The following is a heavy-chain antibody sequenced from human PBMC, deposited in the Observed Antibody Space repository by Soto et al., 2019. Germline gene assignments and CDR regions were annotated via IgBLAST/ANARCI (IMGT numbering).Heavy chain of an antibody. V-gene: IGHV3-30-3*01. CDR3: AAGPAADSY. Sequence: QVQLVESGGGVVQPGRSLRLSCAASGFTFSSYAMHWVRQAPGKGLEWVAVISYDGSNKYYADSVKGQFTISRDDSKNARDRQVNNLRADDAAGYYCAAGPAADSYWGQGNLVAASS. CDR2: ISYDGSNK. J-gene: IGHJ4*02. D-gene: IGHD6-13*01. CDR1: GFTFSSYA.